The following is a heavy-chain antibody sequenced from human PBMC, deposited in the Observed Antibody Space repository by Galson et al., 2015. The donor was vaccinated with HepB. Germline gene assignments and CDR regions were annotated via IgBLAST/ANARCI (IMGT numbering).Heavy chain of an antibody. CDR3: ARSRTGTTTLLAY. J-gene: IGHJ4*02. Sequence: SLRLSCAASGFTFRSYNMNWVRQAPGRGLEWVSYISFSSNTIHYADSVKGRFTISRDNAKNSLYLQMNSLRDEDTAVYYCARSRTGTTTLLAYWGQGTLVTVSS. V-gene: IGHV3-48*02. CDR1: GFTFRSYN. CDR2: ISFSSNTI. D-gene: IGHD1-7*01.